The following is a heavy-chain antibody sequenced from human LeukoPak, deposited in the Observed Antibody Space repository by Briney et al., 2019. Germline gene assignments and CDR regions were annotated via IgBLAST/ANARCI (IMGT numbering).Heavy chain of an antibody. CDR2: IRIKAYGETT. J-gene: IGHJ4*01. V-gene: IGHV3-49*04. Sequence: GGSLRLSCTISGFTFGDYALSWVRQAPGKGLEWVSFIRIKAYGETTEYAGSVRGRFFISSDDSNSIAYLQMNSLTTEDTAVYYCTRFRGLLGGHHFEFWGQGTLVTVSS. D-gene: IGHD2/OR15-2a*01. CDR1: GFTFGDYA. CDR3: TRFRGLLGGHHFEF.